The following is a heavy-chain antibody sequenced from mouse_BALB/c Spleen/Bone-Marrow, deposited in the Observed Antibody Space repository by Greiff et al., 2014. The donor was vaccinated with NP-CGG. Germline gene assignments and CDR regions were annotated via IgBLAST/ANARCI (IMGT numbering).Heavy chain of an antibody. CDR2: IYPGSGST. CDR1: GYTFTSYW. CDR3: TRGDYPYFPMDY. V-gene: IGHV1S22*01. J-gene: IGHJ4*01. Sequence: LQQSGSELVRPGASVKLSCKASGYTFTSYWMHWVKQRPGQGLEWIGNIYPGSGSTNYDEKFKNKATLTVDTSSSAAYMQLRSLTSEVSAVYYCTRGDYPYFPMDYWGQGTSVTVSS. D-gene: IGHD2-4*01.